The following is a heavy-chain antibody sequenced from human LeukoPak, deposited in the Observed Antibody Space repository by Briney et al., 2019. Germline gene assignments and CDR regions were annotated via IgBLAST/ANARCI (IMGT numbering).Heavy chain of an antibody. J-gene: IGHJ4*02. CDR2: ISGSGGST. Sequence: GGSLRLSCAASGFTFNNYAMSWVRQAPGKGLEWVSVISGSGGSTYYADSVKGRFTISRDISKNTLFLQMNSLRAEDTAVYYRAKEEYYDFWSGYRPHFESWGQGTLVTVSS. CDR3: AKEEYYDFWSGYRPHFES. CDR1: GFTFNNYA. D-gene: IGHD3-3*01. V-gene: IGHV3-23*01.